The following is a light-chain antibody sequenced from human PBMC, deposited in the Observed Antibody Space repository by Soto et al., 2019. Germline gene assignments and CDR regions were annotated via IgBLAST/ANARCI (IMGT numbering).Light chain of an antibody. CDR1: QSVSYN. CDR3: QQYKNWPPLT. CDR2: GAF. V-gene: IGKV3-15*01. J-gene: IGKJ4*01. Sequence: EIVMTQSPATLSVSPGETATLSCRASQSVSYNLAWYQQKPGQGPRLLIYGAFTMATGIPARFSGSGSGTEFTLTISSLQPEDFAVYYCQQYKNWPPLTFGGGTKVEIK.